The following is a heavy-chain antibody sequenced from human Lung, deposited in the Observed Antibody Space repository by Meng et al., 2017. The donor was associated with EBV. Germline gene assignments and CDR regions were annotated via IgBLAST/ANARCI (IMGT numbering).Heavy chain of an antibody. J-gene: IGHJ4*02. CDR1: GAAISSGGYW. CDR2: YYYGGST. CDR3: ARAVDTGYFDY. V-gene: IGHV4-31*01. D-gene: IGHD5-18*01. Sequence: QESRGGWGPGVVKPQQPPPPIGAACGAAISSGGYWWSWRRHQAGEGLEWSGFYYYGGSTYYTPSLKRLVSISVDTSNNQSSLKLSSVTAADTAVYYCARAVDTGYFDYWGQGTLVTVSS.